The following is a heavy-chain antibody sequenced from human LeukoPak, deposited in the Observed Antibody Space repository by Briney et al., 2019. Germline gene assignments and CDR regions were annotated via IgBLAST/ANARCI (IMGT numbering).Heavy chain of an antibody. D-gene: IGHD3-3*01. CDR1: GSTFSSYG. Sequence: GGSLRLSCAASGSTFSSYGRHWVRQAPGKGLEGVAFIRYDGSNKYYADSVKGRFTISRDNSKNTLYLQMNSLRAEDTAVCYCARGEAYYDFWSDYLPSIDYWGQGTLVTVSS. CDR3: ARGEAYYDFWSDYLPSIDY. CDR2: IRYDGSNK. V-gene: IGHV3-30*02. J-gene: IGHJ4*02.